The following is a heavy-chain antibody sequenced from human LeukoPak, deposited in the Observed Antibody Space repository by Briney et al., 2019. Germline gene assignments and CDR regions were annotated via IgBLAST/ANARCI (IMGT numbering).Heavy chain of an antibody. CDR1: GFTFSSYW. Sequence: GGSLRLSCEASGFTFSSYWMHWVRQAPGKGLVWVSRINGDGSSTTYADSVKGRFTFSRDNAKNTLYLQMNSLRAEDTAMYYCARSATGAYFDYWGQGTLVTVSS. D-gene: IGHD4/OR15-4a*01. CDR3: ARSATGAYFDY. J-gene: IGHJ4*02. V-gene: IGHV3-74*01. CDR2: INGDGSST.